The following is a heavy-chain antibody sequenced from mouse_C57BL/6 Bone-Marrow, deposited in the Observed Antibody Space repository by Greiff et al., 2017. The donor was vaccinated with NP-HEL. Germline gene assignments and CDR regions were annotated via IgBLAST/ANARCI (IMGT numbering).Heavy chain of an antibody. D-gene: IGHD2-4*01. V-gene: IGHV14-4*01. CDR3: TKIYYDYGLYAMDY. J-gene: IGHJ4*01. CDR1: GFNIKDDY. CDR2: IDPENGDT. Sequence: VQLQQSGAELVRPGASVQLSCTASGFNIKDDYMHWVKQRPEQGLEWIGWIDPENGDTEYASKFQGKATITADTSSNTAYLQLSSLTSEDTAVYYCTKIYYDYGLYAMDYWGQGTSVTVSS.